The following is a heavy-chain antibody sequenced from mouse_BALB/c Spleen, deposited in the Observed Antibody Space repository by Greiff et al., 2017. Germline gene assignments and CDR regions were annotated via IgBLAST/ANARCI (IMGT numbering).Heavy chain of an antibody. CDR2: IYPGNSDT. J-gene: IGHJ2*01. CDR1: GYTFTSYW. Sequence: EVQLQQSGTVLARPGASVTMSCKASGYTFTSYWMHWVKQRPGQGLEWIGAIYPGNSDTSYNQKFTGKAKLTAVTSTSTAYMELSSLTNEDSAVYYCTREEAGDFDYWGQGTTLTVSS. V-gene: IGHV1-5*01. CDR3: TREEAGDFDY.